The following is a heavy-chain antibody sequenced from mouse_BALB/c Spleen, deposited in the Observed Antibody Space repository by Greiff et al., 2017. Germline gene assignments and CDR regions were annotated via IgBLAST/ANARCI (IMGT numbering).Heavy chain of an antibody. J-gene: IGHJ4*01. CDR1: GYSITSDYA. V-gene: IGHV3-2*02. CDR2: ISYSGST. CDR3: ARSPVRDYAMDY. Sequence: EVKLVESGPGLVKPSQSLSLTCTVTGYSITSDYAWNWIRQFPGNKLEWMGYISYSGSTSYNPSLKSRISITRDTSKNQFFLQLNSVTTEDTATYYCARSPVRDYAMDYWGQGTSVTVSS.